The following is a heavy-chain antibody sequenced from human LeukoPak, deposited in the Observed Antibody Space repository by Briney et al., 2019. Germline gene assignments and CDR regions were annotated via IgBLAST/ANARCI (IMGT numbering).Heavy chain of an antibody. CDR2: IYHSGST. Sequence: SETLSLTCRVSGGSISSSNWWSWVRQPPGKGLEWIGEIYHSGSTNYNPSLKSRVTISVDKSKNQFSLKLTSVTAADTAIYFCARGAWPYDGSDYYFGNHFDYWGQGALVTVSS. V-gene: IGHV4-4*02. D-gene: IGHD3-22*01. J-gene: IGHJ4*02. CDR3: ARGAWPYDGSDYYFGNHFDY. CDR1: GGSISSSNW.